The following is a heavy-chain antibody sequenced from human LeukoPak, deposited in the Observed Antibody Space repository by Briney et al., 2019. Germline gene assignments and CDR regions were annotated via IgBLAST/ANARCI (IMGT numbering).Heavy chain of an antibody. CDR2: IWHDGSNK. V-gene: IGHV3-33*01. CDR1: GFIFSGYG. J-gene: IGHJ4*02. CDR3: ARGNFRRDGYNFDY. Sequence: GGSLRLSCAASGFIFSGYGMHWVRQAPGKGLEWVAVIWHDGSNKYYADSVKGRFTISRDNSKNTLYLQMNSLRAEDTAVFYCARGNFRRDGYNFDYWGQGTLVTVSS. D-gene: IGHD5-24*01.